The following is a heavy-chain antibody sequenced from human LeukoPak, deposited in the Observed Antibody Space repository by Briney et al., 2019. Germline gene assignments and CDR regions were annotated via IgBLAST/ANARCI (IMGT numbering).Heavy chain of an antibody. CDR3: SRNRGWFNFDY. Sequence: PGGSLRLSCAASGFTVSSNYMSWVRQAPGKGLEWVSVIYSGGSTYYADSVKGRFTISRHNSKSTLYLQMNSLRAEDTALYYCSRNRGWFNFDYWGQGTLVTVSS. J-gene: IGHJ4*02. CDR2: IYSGGST. V-gene: IGHV3-53*01. CDR1: GFTVSSNY. D-gene: IGHD6-19*01.